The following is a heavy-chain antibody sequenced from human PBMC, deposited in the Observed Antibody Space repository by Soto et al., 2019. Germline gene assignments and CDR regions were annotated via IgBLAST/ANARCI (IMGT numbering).Heavy chain of an antibody. Sequence: QVQLVQSGAEVKKPGSSVKVSCKASGGTFSSYAISWVRQAPGQGLEWMGGIIPIFGTANYAQKFQGRVTITADKSTSTAYMELSSLRSEDTAVYYRARLDSYYDSSGYHAFDIWGQGTMVTVSS. CDR3: ARLDSYYDSSGYHAFDI. D-gene: IGHD3-22*01. J-gene: IGHJ3*02. V-gene: IGHV1-69*06. CDR2: IIPIFGTA. CDR1: GGTFSSYA.